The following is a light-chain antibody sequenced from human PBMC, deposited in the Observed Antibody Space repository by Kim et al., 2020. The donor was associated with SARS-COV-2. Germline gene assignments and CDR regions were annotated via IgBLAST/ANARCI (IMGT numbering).Light chain of an antibody. J-gene: IGLJ2*01. V-gene: IGLV3-19*01. CDR1: TLIRTY. CDR2: ARN. CDR3: DSRDSSTNLTL. Sequence: SSELTQDPAVSVALGQTVRITCQGDTLIRTYANWYQQKPGQAPILVLYARNNRPSGIPDRFSGSGSGNRATLTITGAQSEDEAAYYCDSRDSSTNLTLFG.